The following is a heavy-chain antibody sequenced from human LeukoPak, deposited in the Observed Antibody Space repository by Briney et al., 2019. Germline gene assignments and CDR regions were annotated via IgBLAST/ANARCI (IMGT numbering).Heavy chain of an antibody. Sequence: PGGSLRLSCAASGFTFSSYGMHWVRQAPGKGLEWVAVISYDGSNKYYADSAKGRFTISRDNSKNTLYLQMNSLRAEDTAVYYCAKGQTPYDILTGYLDYWGQGTLVTVSS. D-gene: IGHD3-9*01. CDR3: AKGQTPYDILTGYLDY. CDR1: GFTFSSYG. J-gene: IGHJ4*02. CDR2: ISYDGSNK. V-gene: IGHV3-30*18.